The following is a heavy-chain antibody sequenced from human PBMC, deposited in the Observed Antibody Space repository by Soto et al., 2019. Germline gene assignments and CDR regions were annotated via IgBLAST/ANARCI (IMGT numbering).Heavy chain of an antibody. D-gene: IGHD6-6*01. J-gene: IGHJ2*01. CDR3: ARDSRAARQNWYFDI. CDR1: GFTFSSYE. CDR2: ISSRGSTI. V-gene: IGHV3-48*03. Sequence: AGSLRLSCAASGFTFSSYEMNWVRQAPGKGLEWGSYISSRGSTIYYADSVKGRFTISRDNAQNPLYLQLNSLRAEDTAVYYCARDSRAARQNWYFDICGRGTLVTVSS.